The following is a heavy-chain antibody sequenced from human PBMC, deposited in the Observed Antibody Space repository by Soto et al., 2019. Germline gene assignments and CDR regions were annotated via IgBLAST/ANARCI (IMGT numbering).Heavy chain of an antibody. J-gene: IGHJ4*02. CDR2: ISYDGSNT. Sequence: QVQLVESGGGVVQPGRSLRLSCAASGFTFSSYAMHWVRQAPGKGLEWVAVISYDGSNTYYADSVKGRFTISRDNSKNTLYLQMNSLRVEDTAVYYCAREGTKMQGTYYDFWSGPLDYWGQGTLVTVSS. D-gene: IGHD3-3*01. CDR3: AREGTKMQGTYYDFWSGPLDY. CDR1: GFTFSSYA. V-gene: IGHV3-30-3*01.